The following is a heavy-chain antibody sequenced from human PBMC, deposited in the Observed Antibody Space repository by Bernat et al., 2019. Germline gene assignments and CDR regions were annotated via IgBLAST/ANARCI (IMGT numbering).Heavy chain of an antibody. Sequence: EVQLVESGGGLVQPGGSLRLSCAASGFTFSSYAMTWVRQAPGKGLEWVSVISGSGGNTYYAESVKGRFTISRDKSKNTLYLQMNSLRAEDTAVYYCAKQSESSGDSRIDYWGQGTLVTVSS. CDR1: GFTFSSYA. J-gene: IGHJ4*02. V-gene: IGHV3-23*04. CDR2: ISGSGGNT. CDR3: AKQSESSGDSRIDY. D-gene: IGHD4-17*01.